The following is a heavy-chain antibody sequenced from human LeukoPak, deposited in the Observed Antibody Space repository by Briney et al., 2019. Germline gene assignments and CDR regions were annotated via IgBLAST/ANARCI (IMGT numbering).Heavy chain of an antibody. CDR2: ISYDGSNK. J-gene: IGHJ4*02. V-gene: IGHV3-30*18. CDR1: GFTFSSYG. D-gene: IGHD6-25*01. CDR3: AKDESGDY. Sequence: GRSLRLSCAASGFTFSSYGMHWVRQAPGKGLEWVAVISYDGSNKCYADSVKGRFTISRDNSKNTLYLQMNSLRAEDTAVYYCAKDESGDYWGQGTLVTVSS.